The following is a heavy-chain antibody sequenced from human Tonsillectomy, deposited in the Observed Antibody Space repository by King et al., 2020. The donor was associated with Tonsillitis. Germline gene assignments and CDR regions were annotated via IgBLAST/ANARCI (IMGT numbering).Heavy chain of an antibody. D-gene: IGHD6-13*01. CDR3: ARGSGSWYQDLSGLSFDY. V-gene: IGHV1-2*04. J-gene: IGHJ4*02. CDR1: GYTFTGYY. CDR2: INPNSGGT. Sequence: AQLVQSGAEVKKPGASVKVSCKASGYTFTGYYMHWVRQAPGQGLEWMGWINPNSGGTNYAQKFQGWVTMTRDTSISTAYMELGRLRSDDTAVYYCARGSGSWYQDLSGLSFDYWGQGTLVTVSS.